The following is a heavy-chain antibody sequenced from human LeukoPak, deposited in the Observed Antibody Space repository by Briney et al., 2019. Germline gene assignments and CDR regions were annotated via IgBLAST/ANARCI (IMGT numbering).Heavy chain of an antibody. J-gene: IGHJ2*01. V-gene: IGHV4-59*08. D-gene: IGHD3-22*01. CDR1: GGSISDYY. CDR2: LYYSGTT. CDR3: ARTSYYYDTSGYNWYFAL. Sequence: SETLSLTCTVSGGSISDYYWSWIRQPPGKGLEWMGYLYYSGTTKYNPPLKSRVTLSVDTSKNQFSLNLSSVTAADTAVYYCARTSYYYDTSGYNWYFALWGRGTLVTVSS.